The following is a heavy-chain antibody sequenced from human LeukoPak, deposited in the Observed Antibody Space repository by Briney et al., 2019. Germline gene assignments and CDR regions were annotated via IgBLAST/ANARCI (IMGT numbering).Heavy chain of an antibody. D-gene: IGHD3-10*01. CDR1: GFTFSSYA. Sequence: PGGSLRLSCAASGFTFSSYAMSWFRQAPGKGLEWVGFIRSKAYGGTTEYAASVKGRFTISRDDSKSIAYLQMNSLKTEDTAAYYCTRCDHGSGTYHPPTYWGQGTLVTVSS. CDR3: TRCDHGSGTYHPPTY. CDR2: IRSKAYGGTT. V-gene: IGHV3-49*03. J-gene: IGHJ4*02.